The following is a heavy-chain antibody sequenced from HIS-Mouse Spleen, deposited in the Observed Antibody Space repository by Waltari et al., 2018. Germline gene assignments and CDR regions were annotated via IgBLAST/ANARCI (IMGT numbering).Heavy chain of an antibody. D-gene: IGHD3-10*01. V-gene: IGHV1-18*01. CDR1: GYTFTSYG. J-gene: IGHJ4*02. CDR2: ISAYKGNT. CDR3: ARIPYGDD. Sequence: QVQLVQSGAEVKKPGASVKVSCKASGYTFTSYGISWVRQAPGQGVEWMGWISAYKGNTNYARKRQGRVTMTTDTATGTGYMELRSLRSDDTAVYYCARIPYGDDWGQGTLVTVSS.